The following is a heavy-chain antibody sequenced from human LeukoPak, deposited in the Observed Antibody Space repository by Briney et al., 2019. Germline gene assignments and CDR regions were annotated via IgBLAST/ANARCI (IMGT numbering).Heavy chain of an antibody. Sequence: GASVKVSCKASGYTFTSYGISWVRQAPGQGLEWMGWISAYNGNTNYAQKLQGRVTMTTDTSTSTAYMELRSLRSDDTAVYYCARDLHSDIVVVPAALSALYWGQGTLVTVSS. CDR2: ISAYNGNT. J-gene: IGHJ4*02. D-gene: IGHD2-2*01. CDR3: ARDLHSDIVVVPAALSALY. CDR1: GYTFTSYG. V-gene: IGHV1-18*01.